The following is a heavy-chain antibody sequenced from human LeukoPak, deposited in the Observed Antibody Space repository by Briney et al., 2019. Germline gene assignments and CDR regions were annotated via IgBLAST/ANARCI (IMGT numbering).Heavy chain of an antibody. D-gene: IGHD3-10*01. CDR1: GFTFSSYW. J-gene: IGHJ6*02. CDR3: AKSMVRGVIITGSYGMDV. Sequence: GGSLRLSCVASGFTFSSYWMSWARQAPGKGLEWVSAISGSGGSTYYADSVKGRFTISRDNSKNTLYLQMNSLRAEDTAVYYCAKSMVRGVIITGSYGMDVWGQGTTVTVSS. V-gene: IGHV3-23*01. CDR2: ISGSGGST.